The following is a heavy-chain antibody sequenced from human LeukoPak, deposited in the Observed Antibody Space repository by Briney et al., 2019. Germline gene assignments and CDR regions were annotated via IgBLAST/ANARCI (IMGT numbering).Heavy chain of an antibody. CDR1: GGSISSGGYS. CDR2: IYHSGST. J-gene: IGHJ4*02. Sequence: SQTLSLTCAVSGGSISSGGYSWSWIRQPPGKGLEWIGYIYHSGSTYYNPSLKSRVTISVDRSKSQFSLKLSSVTAADTAVYYCARGPLYGDYASYYFDYWGQGTLVTVSS. V-gene: IGHV4-30-2*01. D-gene: IGHD4-17*01. CDR3: ARGPLYGDYASYYFDY.